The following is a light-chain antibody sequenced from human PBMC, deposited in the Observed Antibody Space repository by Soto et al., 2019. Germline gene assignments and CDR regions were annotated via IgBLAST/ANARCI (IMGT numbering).Light chain of an antibody. J-gene: IGKJ5*01. V-gene: IGKV1-33*01. CDR2: DAS. CDR1: QNINNC. Sequence: DIQMTQSPSSLSASVGDRVTITCQASQNINNCFSWYQQKPGRAPKLLIYDASNLEAGVPSRFRGSGSGTDFTFTISRLQPEDIATYYCQQYENLPTFGQGTRLEIK. CDR3: QQYENLPT.